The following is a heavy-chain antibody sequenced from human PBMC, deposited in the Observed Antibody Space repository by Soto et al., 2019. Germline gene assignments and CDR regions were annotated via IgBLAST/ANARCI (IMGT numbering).Heavy chain of an antibody. J-gene: IGHJ6*02. V-gene: IGHV4-34*01. CDR3: ARQAMSEYYDVWSGYYTGYYYYGMDV. CDR2: INHSGST. D-gene: IGHD3-3*01. CDR1: GGSFSGYY. Sequence: SETLSLTCAVYGGSFSGYYWSWIRQPPGKGLEWIGEINHSGSTNYNPSLKSRVTISVDTSKNQFSLKLGSETAADTAVYYCARQAMSEYYDVWSGYYTGYYYYGMDVWGQGTTVTVSS.